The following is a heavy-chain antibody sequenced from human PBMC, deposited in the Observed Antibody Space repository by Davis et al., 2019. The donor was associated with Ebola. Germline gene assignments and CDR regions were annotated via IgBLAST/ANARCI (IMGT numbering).Heavy chain of an antibody. CDR1: GGSVSSGSYY. D-gene: IGHD6-19*01. Sequence: SETLSLTCTVSGGSVSSGSYYWSWIRQPPGKGLEWIGYIYYSGSTNYNPSLKSRVTISVDTSKNQFSLKLSSVTAADTAVYYCARGRSYSSGWAGAVWGQGTTVTVSS. J-gene: IGHJ6*02. CDR2: IYYSGST. V-gene: IGHV4-61*01. CDR3: ARGRSYSSGWAGAV.